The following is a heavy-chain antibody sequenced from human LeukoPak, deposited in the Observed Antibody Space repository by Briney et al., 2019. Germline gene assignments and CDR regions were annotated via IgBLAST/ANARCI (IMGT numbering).Heavy chain of an antibody. CDR2: ISGSGGST. CDR3: AKVPTYYYDSSGYYFDY. D-gene: IGHD3-22*01. V-gene: IGHV3-23*01. CDR1: GFTFSSYA. Sequence: GGSLRLSCAASGFTFSSYAMSWVRQAPGKGLEWVSAISGSGGSTYYADSVKGRFTISRDNSKNTLYLQMNSLRAEDTAVYYRAKVPTYYYDSSGYYFDYWGQGTLVTVSS. J-gene: IGHJ4*02.